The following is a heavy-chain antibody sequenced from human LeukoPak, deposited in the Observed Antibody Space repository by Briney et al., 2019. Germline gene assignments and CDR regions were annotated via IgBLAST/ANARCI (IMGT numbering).Heavy chain of an antibody. Sequence: PGGSLRLSCAASEFTLRNYWMSWVRQAPGKGLEWVATIKEGGSEKYYVDSVKGRFTISRENAKNSLYLQMNSLRAEDTAVYYCARSFYGHDPYYCYMDVWGKGTTVTVSS. D-gene: IGHD2-2*01. CDR1: EFTLRNYW. CDR3: ARSFYGHDPYYCYMDV. CDR2: IKEGGSEK. V-gene: IGHV3-7*01. J-gene: IGHJ6*03.